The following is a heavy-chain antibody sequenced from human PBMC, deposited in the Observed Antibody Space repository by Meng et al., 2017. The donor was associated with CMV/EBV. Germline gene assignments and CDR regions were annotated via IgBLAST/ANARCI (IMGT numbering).Heavy chain of an antibody. D-gene: IGHD2-2*01. CDR3: TTNSYLGYCSSTSCVGY. V-gene: IGHV3-73*01. CDR2: IRSKANSYAT. Sequence: GGSLRLSCAAPGFTFSGSAMHWVRQASGKGLEWVGRIRSKANSYATAYAASVKGRFTISRDDSKNTAYLQMNSLKTEDTAVYYCTTNSYLGYCSSTSCVGYWGQGTLVIVSS. J-gene: IGHJ4*02. CDR1: GFTFSGSA.